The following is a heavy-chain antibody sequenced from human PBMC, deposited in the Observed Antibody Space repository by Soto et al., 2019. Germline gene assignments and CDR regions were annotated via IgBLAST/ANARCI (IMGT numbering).Heavy chain of an antibody. D-gene: IGHD3-10*01. Sequence: VQLVESGGGLVQPGGSLKLSCAASGYTFSGSALHWVRQASGKGLEWVGRIRSKVNNYATVYAASVTGRFTISRDDSKNTAYLQMNSLRAEDTAVYYCARNGRRIGEFQSDFWGQGSLVTVSS. CDR1: GYTFSGSA. CDR3: ARNGRRIGEFQSDF. J-gene: IGHJ4*02. V-gene: IGHV3-73*02. CDR2: IRSKVNNYAT.